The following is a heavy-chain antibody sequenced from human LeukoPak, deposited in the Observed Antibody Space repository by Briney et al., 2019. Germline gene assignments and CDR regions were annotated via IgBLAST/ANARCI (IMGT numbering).Heavy chain of an antibody. CDR2: IWYDGSNK. CDR3: ARGRHEGIAAFFDY. D-gene: IGHD6-13*01. Sequence: PGRSLRLSCAASGFTFSSYGMHWVRQAPGKGLEWVAVIWYDGSNKYYAESVKGRFTISRDNSKNTLYLQMNSLRAEDTAVYYCARGRHEGIAAFFDYWGQGTLVTVSS. CDR1: GFTFSSYG. J-gene: IGHJ4*02. V-gene: IGHV3-33*01.